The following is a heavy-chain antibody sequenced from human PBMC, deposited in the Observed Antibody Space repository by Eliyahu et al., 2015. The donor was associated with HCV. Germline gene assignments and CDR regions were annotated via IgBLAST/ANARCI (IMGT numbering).Heavy chain of an antibody. V-gene: IGHV2-70*01. J-gene: IGHJ4*02. CDR2: IDWNDDK. CDR1: GFSLPTSGMX. D-gene: IGHD1-20*01. Sequence: QVTLRXSGPALVXPTQTLTLTCXFSGFSLPTSGMXVGWIRQPPGKALEWLALIDWNDDKYYTPSLRSRLTISMDTSQNQVVLTMTNMDPVDTATFYCARTSLTGDSSFDYWGQGTLVTVSS. CDR3: ARTSLTGDSSFDY.